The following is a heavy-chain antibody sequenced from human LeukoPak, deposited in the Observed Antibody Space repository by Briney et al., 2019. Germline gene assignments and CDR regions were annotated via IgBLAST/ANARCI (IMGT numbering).Heavy chain of an antibody. V-gene: IGHV3-9*01. D-gene: IGHD5-24*01. CDR3: ARERRDGYNRLYYFDY. J-gene: IGHJ4*02. Sequence: PGGSLRLSCAASGFTFDDYAMHWVRQAPGKGLEWVSGISWNSGSIGYADSVKGRFTISRDNAKNTLYLQMNSLRAEDTAVYYCARERRDGYNRLYYFDYWGQGTLVTVSS. CDR2: ISWNSGSI. CDR1: GFTFDDYA.